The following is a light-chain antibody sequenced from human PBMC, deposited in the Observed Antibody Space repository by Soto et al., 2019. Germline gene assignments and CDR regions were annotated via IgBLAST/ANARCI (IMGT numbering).Light chain of an antibody. CDR2: AAS. J-gene: IGKJ5*01. V-gene: IGKV1-8*01. Sequence: AIRMTQSPSSFSASTGDRVTITCRASQGISSYLAWYQQKPGKAPKLLIYAASTLQSGVPSRFSGSGSGTEFTLTISGLLPEDFAAYHCQQLYTLPFTFGQGTRLEI. CDR3: QQLYTLPFT. CDR1: QGISSY.